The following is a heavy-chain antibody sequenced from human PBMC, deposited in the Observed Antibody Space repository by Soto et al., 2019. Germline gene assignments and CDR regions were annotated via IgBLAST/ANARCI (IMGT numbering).Heavy chain of an antibody. D-gene: IGHD6-13*01. CDR1: GFDFTYYA. CDR3: VKEVRAAGTRGLFDY. CDR2: MSSDGSKI. V-gene: IGHV3-30*18. Sequence: QVQLVESGGGAVQPGESLRLSCVASGFDFTYYAMHWVRQAPGKGLESVAVMSSDGSKIHHTDSVKGRVTISRDNSNTTLYSQINRPSKEDIAVCFWVKEVRAAGTRGLFDYWGQGTRVSVSS. J-gene: IGHJ4*02.